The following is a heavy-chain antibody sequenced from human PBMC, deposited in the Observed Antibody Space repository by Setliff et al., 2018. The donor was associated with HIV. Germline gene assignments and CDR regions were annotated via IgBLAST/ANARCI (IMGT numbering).Heavy chain of an antibody. CDR1: GYTFTSYD. Sequence: GASVKVSCKASGYTFTSYDINWVRQAPGQGLEWMGWINPKSDGTNYAQKFQGWITMTRDTSISTAYMELSSLRSEDTAVYYCARGAELLWFGELHNIPYFDYWGQGTLVTVSS. D-gene: IGHD3-10*01. J-gene: IGHJ4*02. CDR3: ARGAELLWFGELHNIPYFDY. V-gene: IGHV1-2*04. CDR2: INPKSDGT.